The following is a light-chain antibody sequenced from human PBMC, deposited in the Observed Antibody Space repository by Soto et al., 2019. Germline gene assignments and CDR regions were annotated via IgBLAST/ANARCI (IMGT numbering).Light chain of an antibody. V-gene: IGKV3-15*01. CDR2: GAS. CDR3: QQYNAWPPT. CDR1: QSVSSN. Sequence: EIVMTQSPATLSVSPGERATLSCRASQSVSSNLAWYQQKPGQGPRLLMYGASTRSTGIPDRFSGSGSGTEFTLTISSLQSEDFAVYYCQQYNAWPPTFGQGTEVEIK. J-gene: IGKJ1*01.